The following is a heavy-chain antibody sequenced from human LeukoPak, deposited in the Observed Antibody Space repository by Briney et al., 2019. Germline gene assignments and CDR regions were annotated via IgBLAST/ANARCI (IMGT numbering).Heavy chain of an antibody. V-gene: IGHV4-59*01. CDR1: GASISSYY. CDR2: IDYSGST. D-gene: IGHD4-17*01. CDR3: AREAWVSGDSKYRYYGIDV. Sequence: TSETLSLTCTVSGASISSYYWSWIRQPPGKGLEWTGYIDYSGSTNYTPSLKSRVTISVDTSKNQFSLKLSSVTAADTALYYCAREAWVSGDSKYRYYGIDVWGQGTTVTVSS. J-gene: IGHJ6*02.